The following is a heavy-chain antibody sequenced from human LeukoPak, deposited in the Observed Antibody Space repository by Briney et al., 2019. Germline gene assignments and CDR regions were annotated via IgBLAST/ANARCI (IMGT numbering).Heavy chain of an antibody. J-gene: IGHJ4*02. D-gene: IGHD2-2*01. CDR3: TTAVYCSSTSCYPFDY. Sequence: GGSLRLSCAASGFTFSNAWMSWVRQAPGKGLEWVGRIKSKTEGGTTDYAAPVKGRFTISRDDSKNTLYLQMNSLKTEDTAVYYCTTAVYCSSTSCYPFDYWGQGTLVTVSS. CDR1: GFTFSNAW. V-gene: IGHV3-15*01. CDR2: IKSKTEGGTT.